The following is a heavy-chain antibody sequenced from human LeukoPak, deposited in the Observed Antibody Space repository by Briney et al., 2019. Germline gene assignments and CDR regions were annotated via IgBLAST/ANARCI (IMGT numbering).Heavy chain of an antibody. V-gene: IGHV4-61*01. CDR1: GVSINTCCYY. Sequence: SETLSLTCDVSGVSINTCCYYWTWIRQPPGKGLEWIGYKYHSGSTRYNSSLRSRLTISLDSSKNQFSLRLTSVTAADTAVYYCARGRSYGFDFDSWGPGTLVIVSS. CDR3: ARGRSYGFDFDS. J-gene: IGHJ4*02. CDR2: KYHSGST. D-gene: IGHD5-18*01.